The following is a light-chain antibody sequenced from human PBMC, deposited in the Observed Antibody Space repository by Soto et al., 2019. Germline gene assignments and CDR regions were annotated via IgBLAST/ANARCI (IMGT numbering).Light chain of an antibody. CDR2: GNT. J-gene: IGLJ2*01. V-gene: IGLV1-40*01. CDR3: QSYDSSLSGSV. CDR1: SSNIGAGYD. Sequence: QSVLTQPPSVSGAPGQRVTISCTGSSSNIGAGYDVHWYQQLPGRAPKPLIYGNTNRPSGVPDRFSGSKSGTSASLAITGLQTEDEADYYCQSYDSSLSGSVFGGGTKLTVL.